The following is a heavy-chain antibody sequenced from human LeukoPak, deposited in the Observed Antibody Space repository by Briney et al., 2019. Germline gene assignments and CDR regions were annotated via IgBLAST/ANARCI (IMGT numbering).Heavy chain of an antibody. Sequence: SETLSLTCTVTGGSISSSSYYWGWIRQPPGKGLEWIGSIYYSGSTYYNPSLKSRVTISVDTSKNQFSLKLSSVTAADTAVYYCARGVRYGSGSPFDYWGQGTLVTVSS. CDR3: ARGVRYGSGSPFDY. CDR2: IYYSGST. D-gene: IGHD3-10*01. CDR1: GGSISSSSYY. J-gene: IGHJ4*02. V-gene: IGHV4-39*07.